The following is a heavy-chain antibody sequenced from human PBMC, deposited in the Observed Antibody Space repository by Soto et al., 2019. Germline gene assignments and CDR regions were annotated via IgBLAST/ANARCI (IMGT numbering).Heavy chain of an antibody. D-gene: IGHD4-17*01. V-gene: IGHV4-59*01. CDR1: GGSISSYY. CDR2: IYYSGST. CDR3: ARTVAGYNWFDP. J-gene: IGHJ5*02. Sequence: PSETLSLTCTVSGGSISSYYWSWIRQPPGKGLEWIGYIYYSGSTNYNPSLKSRVTISVDTSKNQFSLKLSSVTAADTAVYYCARTVAGYNWFDPWGQGTLVTVSS.